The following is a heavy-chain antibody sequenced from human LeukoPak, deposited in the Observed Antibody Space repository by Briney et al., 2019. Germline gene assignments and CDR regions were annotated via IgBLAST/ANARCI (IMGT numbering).Heavy chain of an antibody. D-gene: IGHD5-12*01. J-gene: IGHJ4*02. Sequence: PGGSLRLSCAASGFTFSSYSFNWVRQAPGKGLEWVASITSTSTYIYHADSVQGRFAVSRDNAKNSLYLQMNSLRAEDTAVFYCVRRGPNNSGLDYWGQGTLVTVSS. CDR1: GFTFSSYS. CDR3: VRRGPNNSGLDY. V-gene: IGHV3-21*01. CDR2: ITSTSTYI.